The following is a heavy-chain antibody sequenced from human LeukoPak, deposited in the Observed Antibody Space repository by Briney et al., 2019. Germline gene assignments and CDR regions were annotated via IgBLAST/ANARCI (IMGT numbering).Heavy chain of an antibody. CDR2: INQDGSEK. J-gene: IGHJ4*02. CDR1: GFTFSSYW. D-gene: IGHD3-10*01. Sequence: PGGSLILSCAASGFTFSSYWMTWVRRAPGKGLEWVANINQDGSEKYYVDSVKGRFTISRDNARNSLYLQMNSLRAEDTAVYYCARAISGIEDYWGQGTLVTVSS. V-gene: IGHV3-7*01. CDR3: ARAISGIEDY.